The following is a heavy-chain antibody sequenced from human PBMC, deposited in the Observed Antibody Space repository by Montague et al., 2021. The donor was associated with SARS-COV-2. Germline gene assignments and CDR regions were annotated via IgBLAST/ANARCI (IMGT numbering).Heavy chain of an antibody. CDR1: GGSISSGSYY. V-gene: IGHV4-61*02. D-gene: IGHD3-9*01. J-gene: IGHJ4*02. CDR2: IYTSGST. Sequence: TLSLTCTVSGGSISSGSYYWNWIRQPAGKGLEWIGRIYTSGSTNYXPSLKSRVTISVDTSKNQFSLKLSSVTAADTAVYYCARESLHLTGYYNDYFDHWGQGTLVTVSS. CDR3: ARESLHLTGYYNDYFDH.